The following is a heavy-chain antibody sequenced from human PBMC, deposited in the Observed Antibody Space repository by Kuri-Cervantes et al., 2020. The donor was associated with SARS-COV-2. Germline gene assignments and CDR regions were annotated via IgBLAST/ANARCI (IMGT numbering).Heavy chain of an antibody. CDR1: EFTFSSYD. D-gene: IGHD2-15*01. CDR2: ISSGSDYI. CDR3: GRHRGYCSGGGCYSTGFSFDY. V-gene: IGHV3-21*01. J-gene: IGHJ4*02. Sequence: GESLKISCAASEFTFSSYDMTWVRQAPGMGLEWVSSISSGSDYIYYADSVKGRFTVSRDNAENSLYFQMNSLGVGDTAVYYCGRHRGYCSGGGCYSTGFSFDYWGQGALVTVSS.